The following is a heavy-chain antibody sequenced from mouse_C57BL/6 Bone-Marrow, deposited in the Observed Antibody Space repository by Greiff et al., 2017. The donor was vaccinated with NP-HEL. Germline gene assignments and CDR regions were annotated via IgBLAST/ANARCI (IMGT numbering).Heavy chain of an antibody. D-gene: IGHD1-1*01. CDR3: ARDRRDINLYAMDY. V-gene: IGHV5-4*01. J-gene: IGHJ4*01. Sequence: EVQVVESGGGLVKPGGSLKLSCAASGFTFSSYAMSWVRQTPEKRLEWVATISDGGSYTYYPANVKGRFTISRDNAKNTLYLQMSHLKSEDTAMYYCARDRRDINLYAMDYWGQGTSVTVSS. CDR2: ISDGGSYT. CDR1: GFTFSSYA.